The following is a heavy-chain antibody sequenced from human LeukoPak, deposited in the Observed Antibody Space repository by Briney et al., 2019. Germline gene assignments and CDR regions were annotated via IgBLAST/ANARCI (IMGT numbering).Heavy chain of an antibody. Sequence: PSETLSLTCTVSGGSISPYYWIWIRQPPGKGLEWIGYIYYSGSTNYNPSLKSRVTISVDTSKDQVSLKLNSVTAADTAVYYCARGVTPFTTYDYWGQGTLVTVSS. J-gene: IGHJ4*02. D-gene: IGHD2-21*02. CDR3: ARGVTPFTTYDY. V-gene: IGHV4-59*01. CDR1: GGSISPYY. CDR2: IYYSGST.